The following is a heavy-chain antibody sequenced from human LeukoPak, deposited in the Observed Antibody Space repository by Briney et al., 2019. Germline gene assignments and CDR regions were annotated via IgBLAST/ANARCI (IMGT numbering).Heavy chain of an antibody. CDR3: ARAHDSSGIL. CDR1: GGSISSGGYY. CDR2: IYYSGST. V-gene: IGHV4-31*03. Sequence: NASETLSLTCTVSGGSISSGGYYWSWIRQHPGKGLEWIGYIYYSGSTYYNPSLKSRVTISVDTSKNQFSLKLSSVTAADTAVYYCARAHDSSGILWGQGTLVTVSS. J-gene: IGHJ4*02. D-gene: IGHD3-22*01.